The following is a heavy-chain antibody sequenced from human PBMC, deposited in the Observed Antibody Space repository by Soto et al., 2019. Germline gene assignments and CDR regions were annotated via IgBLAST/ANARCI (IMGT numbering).Heavy chain of an antibody. J-gene: IGHJ6*02. CDR3: ARGEDAFFYYGLDV. Sequence: PSETLSLTCTVSGGSITSSYWSWIRRPPGKGLEWIAYIYDTGLSGYTPSTRYNPSLKSRVTMSVDTSKRQFSLKLTSVTAADTAVYYCARGEDAFFYYGLDVWGQGITVTVSS. CDR2: IYDTGLSGYTPST. V-gene: IGHV4-59*01. CDR1: GGSITSSY.